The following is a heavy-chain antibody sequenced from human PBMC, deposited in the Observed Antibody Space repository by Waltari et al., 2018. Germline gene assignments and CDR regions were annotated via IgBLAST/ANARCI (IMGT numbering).Heavy chain of an antibody. CDR2: LNPNSGNT. CDR3: ARGIPAAIVMDV. V-gene: IGHV1-8*01. D-gene: IGHD2-2*02. CDR1: GYTFTSYD. Sequence: QVQLVQSGAEVKKPGASVKVSCKASGYTFTSYDLNWVRQATGQGLEWMGWLNPNSGNTGYAQKFQGRVTMTRNTSISTAYMELSSLRSEDTAVYYCARGIPAAIVMDVWGQGTTVTVSS. J-gene: IGHJ6*02.